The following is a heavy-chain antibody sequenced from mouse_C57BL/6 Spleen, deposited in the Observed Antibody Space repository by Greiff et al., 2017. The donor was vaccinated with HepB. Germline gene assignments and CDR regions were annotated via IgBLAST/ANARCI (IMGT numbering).Heavy chain of an antibody. CDR1: GYTFTSYG. D-gene: IGHD2-3*01. V-gene: IGHV1-81*01. CDR2: IYPRSGNT. Sequence: VKLMESGAELARPGASVKLSCKASGYTFTSYGISWVKQRTGQGLEWIGEIYPRSGNTYYNEKFKGKATLTADKSSSTAYMELRSLTSEDSAVYFCARSGDGYYLAWFAYWGQGTLVTVSA. CDR3: ARSGDGYYLAWFAY. J-gene: IGHJ3*01.